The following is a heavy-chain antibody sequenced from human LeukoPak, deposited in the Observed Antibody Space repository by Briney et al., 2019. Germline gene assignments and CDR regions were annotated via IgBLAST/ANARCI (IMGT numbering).Heavy chain of an antibody. CDR3: ARDLWLGERGLFFFEY. J-gene: IGHJ4*02. V-gene: IGHV3-7*01. Sequence: SGGSLRLSCVTSGFTFRGYWMSWFRQAPGKGLEWVGNIQPDGSGAFYVDAMRGRFTISRDNAQNSLYLQINSLRAEDTAVYYCARDLWLGERGLFFFEYWGQGALVTVAS. CDR1: GFTFRGYW. CDR2: IQPDGSGA. D-gene: IGHD3-22*01.